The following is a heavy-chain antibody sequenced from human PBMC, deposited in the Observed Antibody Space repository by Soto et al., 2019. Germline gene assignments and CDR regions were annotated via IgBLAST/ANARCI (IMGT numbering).Heavy chain of an antibody. CDR2: MNPKSGNT. D-gene: IGHD2-15*01. CDR1: GYTCTSYD. J-gene: IGHJ4*02. V-gene: IGHV1-8*01. Sequence: QVQLVQSGAEVKKPGASVKVSCKASGYTCTSYDINWVREATGQGLEWMGWMNPKSGNTGYAQKFPGRVTMTRNTTIITAYMELSRQGSEATAVHYCAREKYGGYFDYWGQGTLVTVSS. CDR3: AREKYGGYFDY.